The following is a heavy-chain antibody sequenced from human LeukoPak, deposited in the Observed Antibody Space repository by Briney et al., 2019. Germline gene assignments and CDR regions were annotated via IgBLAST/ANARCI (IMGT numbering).Heavy chain of an antibody. Sequence: GGSLRLSCAASGFTFDDHAMHWVRQAPGKGLEWVSGISWNSGSIGYADSVKGRFTISRDNAKNSLYLQMNSLRAEDTALYYCAKGSGWRLYRYYFDYWGQGTLVTVSS. D-gene: IGHD6-19*01. CDR3: AKGSGWRLYRYYFDY. J-gene: IGHJ4*02. CDR1: GFTFDDHA. CDR2: ISWNSGSI. V-gene: IGHV3-9*01.